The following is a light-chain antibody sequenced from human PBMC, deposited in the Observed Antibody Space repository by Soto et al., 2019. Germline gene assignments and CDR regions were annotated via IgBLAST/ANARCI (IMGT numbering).Light chain of an antibody. Sequence: QAVLTQPASVSGSPGQSITISCTGTSGDIGVFKYVSWYQQHPGKAPKLMIYEVTNRPSGVSSRFSGSKSGNTASLTISGLQAEDEADYYCSSYTSITTVIFGGGTKLTVL. CDR1: SGDIGVFKY. J-gene: IGLJ2*01. CDR2: EVT. V-gene: IGLV2-14*01. CDR3: SSYTSITTVI.